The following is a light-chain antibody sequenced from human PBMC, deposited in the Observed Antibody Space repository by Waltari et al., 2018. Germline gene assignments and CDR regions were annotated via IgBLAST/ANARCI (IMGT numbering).Light chain of an antibody. V-gene: IGLV1-44*01. CDR3: ATWDDSLDGHVV. CDR2: GNN. Sequence: QSVVTQPPSASGTPGQRVTISCSGSTSNIGSNPAKWYQQLPGTAPKILIYGNNQRPSGVPERFSGSKSGTSASLAISGLQSEDEADYYCATWDDSLDGHVVFGGGTKLTVL. J-gene: IGLJ2*01. CDR1: TSNIGSNP.